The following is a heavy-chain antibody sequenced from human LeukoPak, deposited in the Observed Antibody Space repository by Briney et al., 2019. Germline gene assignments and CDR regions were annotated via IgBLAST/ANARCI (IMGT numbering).Heavy chain of an antibody. Sequence: GGSLRLSCAASGFIFSRYWMHWVRQAPGKGLVWVSRINPDGSITTYADSVKGRFTISRDNAKNTVYLQMNSLRADDTAVYFCVRSLIGSTDYWGQGTLVTVSS. J-gene: IGHJ4*02. CDR2: INPDGSIT. CDR1: GFIFSRYW. D-gene: IGHD2-21*01. CDR3: VRSLIGSTDY. V-gene: IGHV3-74*01.